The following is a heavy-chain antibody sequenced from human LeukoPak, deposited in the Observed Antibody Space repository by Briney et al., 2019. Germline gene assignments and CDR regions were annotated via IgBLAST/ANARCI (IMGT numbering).Heavy chain of an antibody. CDR2: ISSGGSTI. CDR3: ARDHFISLGELSLYRNWFDP. J-gene: IGHJ5*02. V-gene: IGHV3-48*04. D-gene: IGHD3-16*02. CDR1: GFTFSYYG. Sequence: PGGSLRLSCAASGFTFSYYGFHWVRQAPGKGLEWVSYISSGGSTIYYADSVKGRFTISRDNAKNSLYLQMNSLRAEDTAVYYCARDHFISLGELSLYRNWFDPWGQGTLVTVSS.